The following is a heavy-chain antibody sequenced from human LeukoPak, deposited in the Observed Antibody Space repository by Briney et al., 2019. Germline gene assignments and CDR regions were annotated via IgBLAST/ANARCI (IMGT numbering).Heavy chain of an antibody. J-gene: IGHJ4*02. D-gene: IGHD5-12*01. CDR3: TRRGGGYEFDY. V-gene: IGHV3-7*01. CDR1: GFTFSSYW. Sequence: GGSLRLSCAASGFTFSSYWMTWVRQAPGKGLEWVANIKQDGSDKYYVDSVRGRFTVSRDNTKNSLYLQMNGLRTEDTAMYYCTRRGGGYEFDYWGQGTLVTVSS. CDR2: IKQDGSDK.